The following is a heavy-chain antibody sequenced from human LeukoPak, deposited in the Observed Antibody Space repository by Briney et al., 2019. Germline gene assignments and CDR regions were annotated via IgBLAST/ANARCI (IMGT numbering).Heavy chain of an antibody. J-gene: IGHJ4*02. CDR1: GFTFSSHW. V-gene: IGHV3-7*01. CDR3: ATDQAGGLDS. D-gene: IGHD3-10*01. CDR2: IKEDGTRK. Sequence: PGGSLRLSCAASGFTFSSHWMTWVRQAPGKGLEWVANIKEDGTRKNYVDSVKGRFTISRDNAKNSLYLQMNSLRAEDTAVYYCATDQAGGLDSWGQGTLVTVSS.